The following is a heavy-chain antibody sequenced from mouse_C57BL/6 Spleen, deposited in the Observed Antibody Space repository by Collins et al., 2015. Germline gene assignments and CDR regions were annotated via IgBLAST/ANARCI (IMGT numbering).Heavy chain of an antibody. D-gene: IGHD2-2*01. CDR3: ARSTMVTGYAMDY. Sequence: WIGNIDPSDSETHYNQKFKDKATLTVDKSSSTAYMQLSSLTSEDSAVYYCARSTMVTGYAMDYWGQGTSVTVSS. V-gene: IGHV1-52*01. J-gene: IGHJ4*01. CDR2: IDPSDSET.